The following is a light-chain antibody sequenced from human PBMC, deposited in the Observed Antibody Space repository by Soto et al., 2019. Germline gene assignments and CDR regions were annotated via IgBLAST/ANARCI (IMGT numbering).Light chain of an antibody. J-gene: IGLJ3*02. Sequence: QSALTQPASVSGSPGQSITISCTGTSSDVGSYILVSWYQQHPGKAPKLMIYEVSKRPSGVSNRFSGSKSGNTASLTISGLQAEDEADYYCCSYAGSSTPWVFGGGTQLTVL. CDR1: SSDVGSYIL. CDR2: EVS. V-gene: IGLV2-23*02. CDR3: CSYAGSSTPWV.